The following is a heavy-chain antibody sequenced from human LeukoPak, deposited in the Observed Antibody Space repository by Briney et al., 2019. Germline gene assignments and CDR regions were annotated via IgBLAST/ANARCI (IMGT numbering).Heavy chain of an antibody. CDR1: GGTFSSYA. V-gene: IGHV1-69*05. D-gene: IGHD3-3*01. J-gene: IGHJ5*02. CDR2: IIPIFGTA. Sequence: KPGSSVKVSCKASGGTFSSYAISWVRQAPGQGLEWMGRIIPIFGTANYAQKFQGRVTITTDESTSTAYMELSSLRPEDTAVYYCARDTYDFWSGYLGWFDPWGQGTLVTVSS. CDR3: ARDTYDFWSGYLGWFDP.